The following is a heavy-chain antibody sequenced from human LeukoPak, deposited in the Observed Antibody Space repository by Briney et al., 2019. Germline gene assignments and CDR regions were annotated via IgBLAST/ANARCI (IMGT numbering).Heavy chain of an antibody. CDR1: GFTVSSNS. CDR2: IYSGGNT. Sequence: PGGSLRLSCTVSGFTVSSNSWSWVRQAPGKGLEWVSFIYSGGNTHYSDSVKGRFTISRDNSKNTLYLQMNSLKTEDTAVYYCTRFVSSGWYPRTDAFDIWGQGTMVTVSS. CDR3: TRFVSSGWYPRTDAFDI. V-gene: IGHV3-53*01. J-gene: IGHJ3*02. D-gene: IGHD6-19*01.